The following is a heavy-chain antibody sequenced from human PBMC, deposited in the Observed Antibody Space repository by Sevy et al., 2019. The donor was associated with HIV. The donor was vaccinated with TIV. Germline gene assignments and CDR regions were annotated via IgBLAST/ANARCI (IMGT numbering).Heavy chain of an antibody. Sequence: GGSLRLSCAASGFTFSSYAMHWVRQAPGKGLEWVAVISYDGSNKYYADSVKGRFTISRDKSKNTLYLQMNSLRAEDTAVYYCARDGEQWLVRYFDYWGQGTLVTVSS. CDR1: GFTFSSYA. D-gene: IGHD6-19*01. CDR3: ARDGEQWLVRYFDY. CDR2: ISYDGSNK. J-gene: IGHJ4*02. V-gene: IGHV3-30-3*01.